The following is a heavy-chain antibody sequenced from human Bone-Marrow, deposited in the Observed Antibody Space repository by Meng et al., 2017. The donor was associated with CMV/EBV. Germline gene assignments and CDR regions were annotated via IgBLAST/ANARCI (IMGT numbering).Heavy chain of an antibody. CDR1: GFTFSSND. V-gene: IGHV3-13*01. J-gene: IGHJ4*02. CDR2: IGTAGDT. CDR3: AREGIWPQVYFDY. D-gene: IGHD6-13*01. Sequence: GEFLKISCAASGFTFSSNDMHWVRQTTGKGLEWVSAIGTAGDTYYPGSVKGRFTISRENAKNSFYLQMNSLRAGDTAVYYCAREGIWPQVYFDYWGQGTLVTVYS.